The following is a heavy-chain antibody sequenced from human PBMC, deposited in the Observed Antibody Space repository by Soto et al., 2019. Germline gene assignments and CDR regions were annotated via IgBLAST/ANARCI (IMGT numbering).Heavy chain of an antibody. J-gene: IGHJ4*02. CDR2: INPNSGDT. D-gene: IGHD6-19*01. CDR3: ARGGNDGWYFDY. Sequence: GASVKVSCKASGYTFTGYYMHGVRQAPGQGLEWMGWINPNSGDTNYAQRFQGRVTMTRDTSISTAYMELSRLRSDDTAVYYCARGGNDGWYFDYWGQGTLVTVSS. CDR1: GYTFTGYY. V-gene: IGHV1-2*02.